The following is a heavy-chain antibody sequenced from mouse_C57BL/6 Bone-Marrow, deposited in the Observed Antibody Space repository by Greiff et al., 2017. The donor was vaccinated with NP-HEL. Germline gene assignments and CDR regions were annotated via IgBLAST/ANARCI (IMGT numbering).Heavy chain of an antibody. Sequence: DVKLVESGGGLVQPGGSMKLSCVASGFTFSNYWMNWVRQSPEKGLEWVAQIRLKSDNYATHYAESVKGRFTISRDDSKSSVYLQMNNLRAEDTGMYYCTGGYGSSWAMDYWGQGTSVTVSS. V-gene: IGHV6-3*01. CDR2: IRLKSDNYAT. D-gene: IGHD1-1*01. J-gene: IGHJ4*01. CDR1: GFTFSNYW. CDR3: TGGYGSSWAMDY.